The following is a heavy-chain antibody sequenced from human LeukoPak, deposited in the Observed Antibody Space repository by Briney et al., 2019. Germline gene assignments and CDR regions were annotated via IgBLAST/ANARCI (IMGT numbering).Heavy chain of an antibody. V-gene: IGHV1-8*01. J-gene: IGHJ6*03. CDR1: GYTFTSYD. CDR3: ARGDWEVIITQYYMDV. Sequence: ASVKVSCKASGYTFTSYDINWVRQATGQGLEWMGWMNPNSGNTGYAQKFQGRVTMTRNTSISTAYMELSSLRSEDTAVYYCARGDWEVIITQYYMDVWGKGTTVIVSS. D-gene: IGHD3-3*01. CDR2: MNPNSGNT.